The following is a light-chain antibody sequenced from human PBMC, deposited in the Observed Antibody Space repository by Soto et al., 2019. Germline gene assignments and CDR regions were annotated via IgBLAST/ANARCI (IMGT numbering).Light chain of an antibody. J-gene: IGLJ1*01. CDR3: QVWDSSSDPYV. CDR2: DDS. Sequence: SYELTQPPSVSVAPGQTARITCGGNNIGSKSVHWHQQKPGQAPVLVVYDDSDRPSGIPERFSGSNSGNTATLTIIRVEAGDEADYYCQVWDSSSDPYVFGTGTKVTVL. V-gene: IGLV3-21*02. CDR1: NIGSKS.